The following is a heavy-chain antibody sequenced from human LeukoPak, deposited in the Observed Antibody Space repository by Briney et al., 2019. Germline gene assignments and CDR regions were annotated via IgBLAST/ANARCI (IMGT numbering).Heavy chain of an antibody. CDR1: GFTFSSYG. Sequence: GGSLTLSCPASGFTFSSYGMHWVRQAPGKGLEWVAAISNDGINKYYADSVKGRFTISRDNAKNSLYLQMNSLRAEDTAVYYCARALVYFDWLNFDYWGQGTLVTVSS. J-gene: IGHJ4*02. V-gene: IGHV3-30*03. D-gene: IGHD3-9*01. CDR3: ARALVYFDWLNFDY. CDR2: ISNDGINK.